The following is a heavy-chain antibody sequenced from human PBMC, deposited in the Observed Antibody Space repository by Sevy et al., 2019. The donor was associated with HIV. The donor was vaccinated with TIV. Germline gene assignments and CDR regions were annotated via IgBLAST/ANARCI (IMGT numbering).Heavy chain of an antibody. CDR1: GFTFSSYE. Sequence: GGSLRLSCAASGFTFSSYEMNWVRQAPGKGLEWVSYISSSGSTIYYADSVKGRFTISRDNAKNSLYLQMNSLRAEDTAVYYCARVPMPVVTAVDAFDIWGQGTMVTVSS. J-gene: IGHJ3*02. CDR2: ISSSGSTI. V-gene: IGHV3-48*03. D-gene: IGHD2-21*02. CDR3: ARVPMPVVTAVDAFDI.